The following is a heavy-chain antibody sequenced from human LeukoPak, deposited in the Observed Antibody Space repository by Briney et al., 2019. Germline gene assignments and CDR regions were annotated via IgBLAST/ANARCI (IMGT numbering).Heavy chain of an antibody. V-gene: IGHV1-18*01. Sequence: GASVKVSCKASGYSFVLYGISWVRQAPGQGPEWMGWISNYNGNTKYAQKFQGRVTMTTDTSTSTAYMELRSLRSDDTAVYYCARKAPLSLWYFDYWGQGTLVTVSS. CDR2: ISNYNGNT. CDR3: ARKAPLSLWYFDY. CDR1: GYSFVLYG. D-gene: IGHD2-21*01. J-gene: IGHJ4*02.